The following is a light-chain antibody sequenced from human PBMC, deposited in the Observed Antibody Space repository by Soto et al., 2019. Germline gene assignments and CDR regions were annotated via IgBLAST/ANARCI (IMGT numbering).Light chain of an antibody. CDR1: SSDVGGYNY. J-gene: IGLJ2*01. Sequence: QAVVTQPPSASGSPGQSVTISCTGTSSDVGGYNYVSWYQQHPGKAPKLMIYEVSKRPSGVPDRFSGSKSGNTASLTVSGLQAEDEADYYCSSYAGSNIVVFGGGTKVTVL. V-gene: IGLV2-8*01. CDR3: SSYAGSNIVV. CDR2: EVS.